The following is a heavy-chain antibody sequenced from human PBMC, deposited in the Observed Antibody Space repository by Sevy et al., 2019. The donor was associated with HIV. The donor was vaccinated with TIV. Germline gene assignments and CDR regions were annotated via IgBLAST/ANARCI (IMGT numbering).Heavy chain of an antibody. D-gene: IGHD6-13*01. Sequence: GGSLRLTCAASGFTFSSYAISWVRQAPGKGLEWVSPISGSGGSTYYADSVKGRFTSSRDNSKNTLYLQMNSLRAEDTAVYYCAKDQRREAAAWGTFDYWGQGTLVTVSS. CDR3: AKDQRREAAAWGTFDY. CDR1: GFTFSSYA. CDR2: ISGSGGST. J-gene: IGHJ4*02. V-gene: IGHV3-23*01.